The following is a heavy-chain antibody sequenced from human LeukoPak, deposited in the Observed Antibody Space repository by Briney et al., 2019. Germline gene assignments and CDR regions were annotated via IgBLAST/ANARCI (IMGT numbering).Heavy chain of an antibody. CDR2: IVVGSGNT. J-gene: IGHJ6*03. CDR3: AADRVTKAAADVYYYYMDV. D-gene: IGHD6-13*01. CDR1: GYTFTGYY. V-gene: IGHV1-58*02. Sequence: GASVKVSCKASGYTFTGYYMHWVRQARGQRLEWIGWIVVGSGNTNYAQKFQERVTITRDMSTSTAYMELSSLRSEDTAVYYCAADRVTKAAADVYYYYMDVWGKGTTVTVSS.